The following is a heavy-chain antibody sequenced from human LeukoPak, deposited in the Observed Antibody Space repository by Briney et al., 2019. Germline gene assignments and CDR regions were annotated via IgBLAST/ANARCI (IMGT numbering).Heavy chain of an antibody. V-gene: IGHV3-74*01. CDR1: GFTFSTYW. D-gene: IGHD3-16*01. Sequence: GGSLRLSCAGSGFTFSTYWIHWVRQAPGQGLVWVSGISGDKSHTAYADSVKGRFTISRDNAKNSLYLQMSNLRAEDTAVYFCARGGGLDVWGQGATVTVSS. J-gene: IGHJ6*02. CDR3: ARGGGLDV. CDR2: ISGDKSHT.